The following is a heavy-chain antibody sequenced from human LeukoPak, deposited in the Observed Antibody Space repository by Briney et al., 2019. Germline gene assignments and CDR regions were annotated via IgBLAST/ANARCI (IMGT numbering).Heavy chain of an antibody. CDR1: GGSISSGGYY. D-gene: IGHD6-19*01. J-gene: IGHJ4*02. CDR3: ARGTGYSSGWYGGLWGRFDY. CDR2: IYTSGNT. V-gene: IGHV4-61*02. Sequence: SETLSLTCTVSGGSISSGGYYWSWIRQPAGKGLEWIGRIYTSGNTNYNPSLKSRVTISVDTSKNQFSLKLSSVTAADTAVYYCARGTGYSSGWYGGLWGRFDYWGQGTLVTVSS.